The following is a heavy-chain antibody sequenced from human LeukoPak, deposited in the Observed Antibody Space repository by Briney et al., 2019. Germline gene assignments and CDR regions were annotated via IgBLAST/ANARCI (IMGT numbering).Heavy chain of an antibody. J-gene: IGHJ6*03. D-gene: IGHD2-2*01. CDR2: IYPGDSDT. CDR1: GYSFTNYW. V-gene: IGHV5-51*01. CDR3: ARARYCSSTSCPSPYYYYYMDV. Sequence: GESLKISCKGSGYSFTNYWIGWVRQMPGKGLEWMGIIYPGDSDTRYSPSFQGQVTISADKSISTAYLQRSSLKASDSAMYYCARARYCSSTSCPSPYYYYYMDVWGEGTTVTVSS.